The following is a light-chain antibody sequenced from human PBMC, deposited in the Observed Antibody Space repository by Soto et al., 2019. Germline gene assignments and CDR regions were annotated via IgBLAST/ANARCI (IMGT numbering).Light chain of an antibody. Sequence: EIVMTQSPATLSVSPGERATLSCRASQSISSKLAWYQQKPGQAPRLLIYGASTRATGIPVRFSGSGSGTEFTLTITSLQSEDFAVYYCQEYGSSPQTFGQGTKVEIK. V-gene: IGKV3-15*01. J-gene: IGKJ1*01. CDR3: QEYGSSPQT. CDR2: GAS. CDR1: QSISSK.